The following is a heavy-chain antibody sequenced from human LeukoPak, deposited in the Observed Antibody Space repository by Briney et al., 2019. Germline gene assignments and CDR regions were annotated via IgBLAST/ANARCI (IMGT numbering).Heavy chain of an antibody. V-gene: IGHV3-15*01. Sequence: NSGGSLRLSCVGSGFTFSDAWMSWVRQAPGKGLEWVGRIKSKSDGGTIDYAATVKGRFTISRDDSRNTLYLQMNSLKTEDTAVYYCTTRRQDGWWGQGTLVTVS. CDR2: IKSKSDGGTI. D-gene: IGHD2-15*01. CDR1: GFTFSDAW. CDR3: TTRRQDGW. J-gene: IGHJ4*02.